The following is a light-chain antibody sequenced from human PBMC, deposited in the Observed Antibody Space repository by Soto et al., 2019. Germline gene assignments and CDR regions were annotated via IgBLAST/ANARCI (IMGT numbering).Light chain of an antibody. J-gene: IGLJ3*02. V-gene: IGLV2-11*01. CDR3: SAYAGTSTFAV. CDR1: SSDVGGYDF. CDR2: DVG. Sequence: QSVLTQPRSVSGSPGQSVTISCTGTSSDVGGYDFVSWYRQHPGKGPELIMYDVGRRPSGVPDRFSGSKSGDTASLTISGLEAEDEAEYHCSAYAGTSTFAVFCAGTKLTVL.